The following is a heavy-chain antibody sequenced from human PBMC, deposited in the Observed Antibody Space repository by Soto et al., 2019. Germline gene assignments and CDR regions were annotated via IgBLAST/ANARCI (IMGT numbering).Heavy chain of an antibody. CDR3: AREAQDFWIGRMDV. Sequence: SETLSLTCTVSGGSISSYYWSWIRQPPGKGLEWIGYIYYSGSTNYNPSLKSRVTISVDTSKNQFSLKLSSVTAADTAVYYCAREAQDFWIGRMDVWGKGTTVTVSS. D-gene: IGHD3-3*01. J-gene: IGHJ6*03. CDR1: GGSISSYY. V-gene: IGHV4-59*01. CDR2: IYYSGST.